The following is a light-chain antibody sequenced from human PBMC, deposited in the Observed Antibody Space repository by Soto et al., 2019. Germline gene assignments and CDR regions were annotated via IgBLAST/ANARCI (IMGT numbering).Light chain of an antibody. J-gene: IGKJ5*01. CDR2: DAS. CDR1: QIVSSY. Sequence: EIVLTQSPATLSLSPGERATLSCRAIQIVSSYLAWYQQKPGQAPRLLIYDASNRATGISARFSGSGSGTDFTLTISSLEPEDFAVYYCQQRSKWPPEVTFGQGTRLEI. CDR3: QQRSKWPPEVT. V-gene: IGKV3-11*01.